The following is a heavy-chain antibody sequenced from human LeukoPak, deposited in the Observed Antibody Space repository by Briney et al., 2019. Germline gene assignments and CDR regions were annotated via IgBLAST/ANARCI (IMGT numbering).Heavy chain of an antibody. V-gene: IGHV4-39*01. J-gene: IGHJ4*02. Sequence: SETLSLTCTVSGGSISSSPYYWGWIRQPPGKGLEWIGNIYYSGSTYYNPSLKTRVTISVDTSRNQFSLKLTSVTAADTAVYYCARHASVDGNWPRPLDYWGQGSLVTVSS. CDR2: IYYSGST. D-gene: IGHD6-19*01. CDR1: GGSISSSPYY. CDR3: ARHASVDGNWPRPLDY.